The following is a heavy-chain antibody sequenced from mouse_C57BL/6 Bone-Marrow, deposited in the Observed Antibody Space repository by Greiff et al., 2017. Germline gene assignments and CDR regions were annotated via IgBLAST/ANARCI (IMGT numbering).Heavy chain of an antibody. Sequence: QVQLKESGAELARPGASVKMSCKASGYTFTSYTMHWVKQRPGQGLEWIGYINPSSGYTKYNQKFKDKATLTADKSSITAYRHLSSLTSEDSAVYYCANYYGSSDYAMDYWGQGTSVTVSS. CDR3: ANYYGSSDYAMDY. V-gene: IGHV1-4*01. J-gene: IGHJ4*01. D-gene: IGHD1-1*01. CDR2: INPSSGYT. CDR1: GYTFTSYT.